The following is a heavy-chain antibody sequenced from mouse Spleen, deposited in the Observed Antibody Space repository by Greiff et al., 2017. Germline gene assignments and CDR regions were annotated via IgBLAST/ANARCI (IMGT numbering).Heavy chain of an antibody. V-gene: IGHV5-12-2*01. CDR2: ISNGGGST. Sequence: EVKLVESGGGLVQPGGSLKLSCAASGFTFSSYTMSWVRQTPEKRLEWVAYISNGGGSTYYPDTVKGRFTISRDNAKNTLYLQMSSLKSEDTAMYYCARGPLYYYGSPPYAMDYWGQGTSVTVSS. CDR1: GFTFSSYT. CDR3: ARGPLYYYGSPPYAMDY. D-gene: IGHD1-1*01. J-gene: IGHJ4*01.